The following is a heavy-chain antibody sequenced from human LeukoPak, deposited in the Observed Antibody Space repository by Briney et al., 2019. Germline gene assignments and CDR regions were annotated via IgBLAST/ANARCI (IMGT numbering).Heavy chain of an antibody. V-gene: IGHV4-4*07. Sequence: SEILSLTCTVSGGSISSYYWSWIRQPAGKGLEWIGRIYTSGSTNYNPSLKSRVTMSVDTSKNQFSLKLSSVTAADTAVYYCARSELVVVPAAMNYYYYMDVWGKGTTVTVSS. D-gene: IGHD2-2*01. CDR2: IYTSGST. CDR3: ARSELVVVPAAMNYYYYMDV. J-gene: IGHJ6*03. CDR1: GGSISSYY.